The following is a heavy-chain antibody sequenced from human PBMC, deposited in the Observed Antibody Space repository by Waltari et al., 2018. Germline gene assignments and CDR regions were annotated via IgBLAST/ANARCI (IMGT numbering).Heavy chain of an antibody. Sequence: EVQLVESGGGLVQPGGSLRLSCAASGFTFRNEWMDWVRQAPGKGLEWVANIKPDGSEKYSVDSVKGRFTISRDNAKNSVYLQMNSLRVEDTAVYYCSRRLDAWGQGTTVTVSS. CDR3: SRRLDA. J-gene: IGHJ6*02. CDR2: IKPDGSEK. CDR1: GFTFRNEW. V-gene: IGHV3-7*03.